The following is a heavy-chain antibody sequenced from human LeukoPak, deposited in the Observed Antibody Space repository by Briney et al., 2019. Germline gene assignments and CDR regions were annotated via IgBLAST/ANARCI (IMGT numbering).Heavy chain of an antibody. CDR3: AIYYYDSSSPSRYFDS. V-gene: IGHV3-23*01. CDR2: ISASGSGT. D-gene: IGHD3-22*01. CDR1: GFSFGAYA. J-gene: IGHJ4*02. Sequence: GGSLRLSCAASGFSFGAYAMTWVRQAPGKGLEWVSAISASGSGTYYADSVKGRFTVSRDNSKNTLSLQMNSLRAEDTAIYYCAIYYYDSSSPSRYFDSRGQGALVSVSS.